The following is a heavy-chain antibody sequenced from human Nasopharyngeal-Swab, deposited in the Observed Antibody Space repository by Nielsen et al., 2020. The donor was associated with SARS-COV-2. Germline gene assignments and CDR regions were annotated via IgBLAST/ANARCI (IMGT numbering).Heavy chain of an antibody. Sequence: SETLSLTCTVSSGSISSSSYYWGWIRQPPGKGLEWIGSIYYSGITYYNPSLKSRVTISVDTSKNQLSLKLSSVTAADTAVYYCAGDFGVGKDAFDIWGQGTMVTVSS. CDR3: AGDFGVGKDAFDI. CDR1: SGSISSSSYY. J-gene: IGHJ3*02. D-gene: IGHD3-3*01. CDR2: IYYSGIT. V-gene: IGHV4-39*02.